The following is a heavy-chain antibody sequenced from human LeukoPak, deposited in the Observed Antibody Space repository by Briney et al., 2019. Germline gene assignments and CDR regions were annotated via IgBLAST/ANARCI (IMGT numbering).Heavy chain of an antibody. CDR1: GFTFSSYG. V-gene: IGHV3-33*01. D-gene: IGHD2-8*01. CDR3: ARDRHCANGVCHSPPGMDV. J-gene: IGHJ6*02. Sequence: GRSLRPSSAASGFTFSSYGMHWVRQAPGKGLEWVADIWFDGKNEHFADSVKGRFTISRDNSKNTMYLQINSLRAEDTAVYYCARDRHCANGVCHSPPGMDVWGQGTTVTVSS. CDR2: IWFDGKNE.